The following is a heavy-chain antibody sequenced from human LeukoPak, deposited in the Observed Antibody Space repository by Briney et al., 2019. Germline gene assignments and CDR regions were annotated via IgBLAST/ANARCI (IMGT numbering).Heavy chain of an antibody. V-gene: IGHV4-31*02. J-gene: IGHJ5*02. CDR1: TFGDYA. CDR2: IYYSGST. CDR3: ARALISYGYSWFDP. D-gene: IGHD5-18*01. Sequence: TFGDYAMSWIRQHPGKGLEWIGYIYYSGSTYYNPSLKSRVTISVDTSKNQFSLKLSSVTAADTAVYYCARALISYGYSWFDPWGQGTLVTVSS.